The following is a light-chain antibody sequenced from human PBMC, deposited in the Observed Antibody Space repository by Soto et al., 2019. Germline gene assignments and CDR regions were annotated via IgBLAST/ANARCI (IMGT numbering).Light chain of an antibody. CDR3: QQYGSSPFT. V-gene: IGKV3-20*01. CDR1: QSVSSSY. CDR2: GAS. J-gene: IGKJ3*01. Sequence: EIVLTQSPGTLSLSPGERATLSCRASQSVSSSYLAWYQQKNGQAPRLLIYGASSRATGIPDRFSGSGSGTDFTLNISRLEPEDFAVYYCQQYGSSPFTFGPGTTVDIK.